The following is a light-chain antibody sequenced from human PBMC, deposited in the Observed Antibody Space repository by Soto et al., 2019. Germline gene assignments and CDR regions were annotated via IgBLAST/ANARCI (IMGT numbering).Light chain of an antibody. V-gene: IGLV2-23*01. J-gene: IGLJ1*01. Sequence: QSALTQPASVSGSPGQSITISCTGTSSDVGSYNLVSWYQQHPGKAPKLMIYEGSKRLSGVSNRFSGSKSGNTASLTISGLQAEDEADYYCCSYAGSSLYVFGTGTKVIVL. CDR1: SSDVGSYNL. CDR2: EGS. CDR3: CSYAGSSLYV.